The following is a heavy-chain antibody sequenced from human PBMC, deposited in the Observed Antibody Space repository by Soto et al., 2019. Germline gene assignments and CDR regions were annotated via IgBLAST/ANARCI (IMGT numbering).Heavy chain of an antibody. CDR2: INHSGSS. D-gene: IGHD3-10*01. V-gene: IGHV4-34*01. J-gene: IGHJ5*02. CDR3: ARGGIIMVRGRHGFDP. Sequence: QVQLQQWGAGLLKPSETLSLTCAVYGGSFSGYYWSWIRQPPGKGLEWIGEINHSGSSNYNPSLKSRVTISVDTSKNQFSLKLSSVTAADTAVYYCARGGIIMVRGRHGFDPWGQGTLVTVSS. CDR1: GGSFSGYY.